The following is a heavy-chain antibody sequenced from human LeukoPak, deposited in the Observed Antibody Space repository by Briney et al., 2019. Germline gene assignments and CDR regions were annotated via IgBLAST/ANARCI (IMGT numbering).Heavy chain of an antibody. J-gene: IGHJ4*02. CDR3: ARDYYGSD. V-gene: IGHV3-74*01. CDR1: GFTFSSYW. CDR2: ISSDGSST. D-gene: IGHD3-10*01. Sequence: GSLRLSCAASGFTFSSYWMHWVRQTPGTGLVWVSRISSDGSSTSYGDSVKGRFTISRDNAKNTLYLQMNSLRAEDTAVYYCARDYYGSDWGQGTLVTVSS.